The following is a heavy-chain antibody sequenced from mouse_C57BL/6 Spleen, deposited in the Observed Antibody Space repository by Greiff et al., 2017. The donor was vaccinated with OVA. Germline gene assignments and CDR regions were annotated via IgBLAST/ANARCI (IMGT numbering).Heavy chain of an antibody. Sequence: VQLQQSGPELVKPGASVKISCKASGYTFTDYYMNWVKQSHGKSLEWIGDINPNNGGTSYNQKFKGKATLTVDKSSSTAYMELRSLTSEDSAVYYCARVPKIPYGNYLDYWGQGTTLTVSS. CDR3: ARVPKIPYGNYLDY. V-gene: IGHV1-26*01. CDR2: INPNNGGT. J-gene: IGHJ2*01. CDR1: GYTFTDYY. D-gene: IGHD2-1*01.